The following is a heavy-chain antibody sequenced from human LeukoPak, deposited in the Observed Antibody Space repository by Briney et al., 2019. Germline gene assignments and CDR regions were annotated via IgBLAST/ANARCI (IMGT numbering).Heavy chain of an antibody. V-gene: IGHV4-61*01. D-gene: IGHD5-24*01. CDR3: ARPVEMSAYFPH. CDR2: IYYSGST. CDR1: GGSVSSGSYY. J-gene: IGHJ1*01. Sequence: ASETLSLTCTVSGGSVSSGSYYWSWIRQPPGKGLEWIGYIYYSGSTNYNPSLKSRVTLSVDTSKNQFSLKLSSVAAADTAVYFCARPVEMSAYFPHWGQGTLVSVSS.